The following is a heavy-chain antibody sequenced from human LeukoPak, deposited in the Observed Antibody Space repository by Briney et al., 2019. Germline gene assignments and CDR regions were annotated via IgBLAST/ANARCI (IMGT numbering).Heavy chain of an antibody. CDR3: AKDLGSGYYNYFDY. CDR2: IWYDGSNK. CDR1: GFTFGNYA. Sequence: GGSLRLSCAASGFTFGNYAMHWVRQAPGKGLEWVAVIWYDGSNKYYADSVKGRFTISRDNSKNTLYLQMNSLRAEDTAVYYCAKDLGSGYYNYFDYWGQGTLVTVSS. J-gene: IGHJ4*02. V-gene: IGHV3-33*06. D-gene: IGHD3-22*01.